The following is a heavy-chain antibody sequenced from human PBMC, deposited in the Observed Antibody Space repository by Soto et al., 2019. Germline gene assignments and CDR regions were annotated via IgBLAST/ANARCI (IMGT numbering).Heavy chain of an antibody. D-gene: IGHD6-13*01. CDR3: ARILAAAEENWFDP. V-gene: IGHV2-26*01. J-gene: IGHJ5*02. Sequence: VSGPTLVNPTETLTLTCTVSGFSLSNARMGVSWIRQPPGKALEWLAHIFSNDEKSYSTSLKSRLTISKDTSKSQVVLTMTNMDPVDTATYYCARILAAAEENWFDPWGQGTLVTVSS. CDR1: GFSLSNARMG. CDR2: IFSNDEK.